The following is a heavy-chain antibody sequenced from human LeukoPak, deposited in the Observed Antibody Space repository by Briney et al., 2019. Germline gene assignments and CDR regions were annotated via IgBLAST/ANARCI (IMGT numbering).Heavy chain of an antibody. CDR2: IYYSGST. V-gene: IGHV4-59*01. D-gene: IGHD3-22*01. CDR3: ARGTDYYDSSGYPSYYFDY. Sequence: PSETLSLTCTVSGGSISSYYWSWIRQPPGKGLEWIGYIYYSGSTNYNPSLKSRVTISVDTSKNQFSLKLSSVTAADTAVYYCARGTDYYDSSGYPSYYFDYWGQGTLVTVSS. CDR1: GGSISSYY. J-gene: IGHJ4*02.